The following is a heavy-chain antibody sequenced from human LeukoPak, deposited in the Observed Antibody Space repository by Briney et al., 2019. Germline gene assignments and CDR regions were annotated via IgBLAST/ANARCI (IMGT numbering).Heavy chain of an antibody. D-gene: IGHD2-21*02. J-gene: IGHJ4*02. CDR1: GFTFTDYY. CDR3: ARGDDPVVVTATYYCDY. V-gene: IGHV1-2*02. Sequence: ASVKVSCKASGFTFTDYYVHWVRQAPGQGLEWMGWINPNSGVTNYAQKFQGRVTMTRNTSISTTYMELKRLRSDDTGVFYCARGDDPVVVTATYYCDYWGQGTLVTVSS. CDR2: INPNSGVT.